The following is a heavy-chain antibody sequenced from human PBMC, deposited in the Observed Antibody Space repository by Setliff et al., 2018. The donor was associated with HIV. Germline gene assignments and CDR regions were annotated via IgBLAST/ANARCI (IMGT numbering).Heavy chain of an antibody. CDR2: IYYSGST. CDR3: ARSDLDNGSGYFDYYSYYMDV. J-gene: IGHJ6*03. V-gene: IGHV4-59*08. Sequence: SETLSLTCNVSGGSISGYYWSWIRQSPGKGLEWIGYIYYSGSTNYNPSLKSRVTISVDTSKNQFSLKLSSVTAADTAVYYCARSDLDNGSGYFDYYSYYMDVWGRGTTVTVSS. CDR1: GGSISGYY. D-gene: IGHD3-22*01.